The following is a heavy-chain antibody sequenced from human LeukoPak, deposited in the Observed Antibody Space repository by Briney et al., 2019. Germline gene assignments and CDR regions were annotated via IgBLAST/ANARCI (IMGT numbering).Heavy chain of an antibody. V-gene: IGHV4-38-2*01. CDR3: ARFDHVWETHGMDAFDL. CDR1: GYSISRGYS. D-gene: IGHD3-16*01. CDR2: IYHSEST. Sequence: SETLSLTCAVSGYSISRGYSWGWIRQPPGKGLEWIGNIYHSESTHYNPSLKSRVTISPDTSKNQFSLKPSSVTASDTAVYYCARFDHVWETHGMDAFDLWGQGTMVTVSS. J-gene: IGHJ3*01.